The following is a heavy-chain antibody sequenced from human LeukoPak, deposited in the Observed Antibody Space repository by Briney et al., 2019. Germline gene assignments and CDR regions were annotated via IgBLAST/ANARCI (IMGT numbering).Heavy chain of an antibody. Sequence: ASVKVSCKASGYTFTSYAMHWVRQAPGQRLEWMGWINAGNGNTKYSQKFQGRVTMTRDTSTSTVYMELSSLRSEDTAVYYCARGGDMATVPHLYYFEYWGQGTLVTVSS. D-gene: IGHD5-24*01. CDR2: INAGNGNT. V-gene: IGHV1-3*01. CDR1: GYTFTSYA. J-gene: IGHJ4*02. CDR3: ARGGDMATVPHLYYFEY.